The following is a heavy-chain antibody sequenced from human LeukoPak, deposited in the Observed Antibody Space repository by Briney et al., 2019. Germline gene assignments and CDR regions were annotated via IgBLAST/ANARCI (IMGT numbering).Heavy chain of an antibody. CDR2: ISSSGSTI. CDR1: GFTFSSYA. Sequence: PGGSLRLSCAASGFTFSSYAMSWVRQAPGKGLEWVSYISSSGSTIYYADSVKGRFTISRDNAKNSLYLQMNSLRAEDTAVYYCARVGGGNRYYFNYWGQGTLVTVSS. V-gene: IGHV3-48*04. D-gene: IGHD4-23*01. CDR3: ARVGGGNRYYFNY. J-gene: IGHJ4*02.